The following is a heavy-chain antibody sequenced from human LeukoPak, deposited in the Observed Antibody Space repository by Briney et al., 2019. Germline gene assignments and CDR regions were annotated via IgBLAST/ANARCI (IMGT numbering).Heavy chain of an antibody. CDR3: ARGRDGYNLVDAFDI. V-gene: IGHV3-21*01. J-gene: IGHJ3*02. Sequence: PGGSLRLSCAASGFTFSNAWMSWVRQAPGRGLEWVSSISSSSIYIYYADSLRGRFTISRDNAKKSLYLQMNSLRAEDTAVYYCARGRDGYNLVDAFDIWGQGIMVTVSS. D-gene: IGHD5-24*01. CDR2: ISSSSIYI. CDR1: GFTFSNAW.